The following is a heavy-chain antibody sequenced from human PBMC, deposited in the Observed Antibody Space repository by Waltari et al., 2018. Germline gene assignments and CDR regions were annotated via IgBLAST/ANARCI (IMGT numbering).Heavy chain of an antibody. Sequence: QVQLVQSGAEVKKHGSSVKVSCKASGGSFSSYAISWVRQAPGQGLEWMGGIIPILGIANYAQKFQGRVTITADESTSTAYMELSSLRSEDTAVYYCAREGDYGSGSYYPYWGQGTLVTVSS. CDR1: GGSFSSYA. D-gene: IGHD3-10*01. J-gene: IGHJ4*02. V-gene: IGHV1-69*04. CDR3: AREGDYGSGSYYPY. CDR2: IIPILGIA.